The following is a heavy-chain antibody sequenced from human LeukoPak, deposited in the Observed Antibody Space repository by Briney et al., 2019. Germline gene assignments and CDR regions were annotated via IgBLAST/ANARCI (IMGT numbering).Heavy chain of an antibody. Sequence: ASVKVSCKASGYTFTSYGISWGRQAPGQGLEWMGWISAYNGNTNYAQKLQGRVTMTTDTSTSTAYMELRSLRSDDTAVYYCARADSGNYYYYYGMDVWGQGTTVTVSS. CDR3: ARADSGNYYYYYGMDV. CDR2: ISAYNGNT. D-gene: IGHD6-13*01. J-gene: IGHJ6*02. CDR1: GYTFTSYG. V-gene: IGHV1-18*01.